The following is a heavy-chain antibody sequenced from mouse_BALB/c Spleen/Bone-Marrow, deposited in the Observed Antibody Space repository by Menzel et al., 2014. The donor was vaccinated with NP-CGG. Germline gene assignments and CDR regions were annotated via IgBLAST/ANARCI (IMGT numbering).Heavy chain of an antibody. V-gene: IGHV1-62-2*01. J-gene: IGHJ2*01. CDR3: ARHEGGEMGFDY. CDR2: FYPGSGSI. Sequence: QVQLQQPGAGLVKPGASVKLSCKASGYTFTEYIIHWVKQRSGQGLEWIGWFYPGSGSIKYNEKFKDKATLTADKSSSTVHMELSRLTSEDSAVYFCARHEGGEMGFDYWGQGTTLTVSS. D-gene: IGHD2-3*01. CDR1: GYTFTEYI.